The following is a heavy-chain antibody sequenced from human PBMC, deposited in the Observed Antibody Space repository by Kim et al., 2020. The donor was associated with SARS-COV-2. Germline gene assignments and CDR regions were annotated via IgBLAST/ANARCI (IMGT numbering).Heavy chain of an antibody. J-gene: IGHJ3*02. CDR2: ISYDGSNK. V-gene: IGHV3-30-3*01. Sequence: GGSLRLSCAASGFTFSSYAMHWVRQAPGKGLEWVAVISYDGSNKYYADSVKGRFTISRDNSKNTLYLQMNSLRAEDTAVYYCARDGPLSKGTARPKAFDIWGQGTMVTVSS. CDR3: ARDGPLSKGTARPKAFDI. CDR1: GFTFSSYA. D-gene: IGHD6-6*01.